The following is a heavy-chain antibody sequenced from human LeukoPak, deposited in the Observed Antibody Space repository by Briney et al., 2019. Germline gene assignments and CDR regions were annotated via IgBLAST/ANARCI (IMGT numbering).Heavy chain of an antibody. CDR3: ASSPSYGDYAY. J-gene: IGHJ4*02. CDR2: IYYSGST. V-gene: IGHV4-59*01. D-gene: IGHD4-17*01. Sequence: SETLSLTCTVSGGSISSYYWSWIRQPPGKGLEWIGYIYYSGSTNHNPSLKSRVTISVDTSKNQFSLKLSSVTAADTAVYYCASSPSYGDYAYWGQGTLVTVSS. CDR1: GGSISSYY.